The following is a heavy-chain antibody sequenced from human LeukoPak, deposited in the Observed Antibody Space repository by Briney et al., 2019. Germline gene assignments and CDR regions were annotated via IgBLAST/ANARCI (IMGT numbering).Heavy chain of an antibody. CDR2: INPNSGGT. Sequence: GASVKVSCKASGYTFTGYYMHWVRQAPGQGLEWMGCINPNSGGTNYAQKFQGRVTMTRDTSISTAYMELSRLRSDDTAVYYCARGTEDIVVVPAAMGIFDYWGQGTLVTVSS. D-gene: IGHD2-2*01. CDR1: GYTFTGYY. J-gene: IGHJ4*02. V-gene: IGHV1-2*02. CDR3: ARGTEDIVVVPAAMGIFDY.